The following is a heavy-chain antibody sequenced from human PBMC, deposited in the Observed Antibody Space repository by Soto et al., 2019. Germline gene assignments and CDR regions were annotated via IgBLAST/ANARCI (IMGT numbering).Heavy chain of an antibody. V-gene: IGHV4-34*01. D-gene: IGHD3-22*01. Sequence: QVQLQQWGAGLLKPSETLSLTCAVYGGSFSGYYWSWIRQPPGKGLEWIGEINHSGSTNYNPSLKSRVTISVDTSKNQFSLKLSSVTAADTAVYYCARGHYDSSGYYLLFDYWGQGTLVTVSS. CDR1: GGSFSGYY. J-gene: IGHJ4*02. CDR2: INHSGST. CDR3: ARGHYDSSGYYLLFDY.